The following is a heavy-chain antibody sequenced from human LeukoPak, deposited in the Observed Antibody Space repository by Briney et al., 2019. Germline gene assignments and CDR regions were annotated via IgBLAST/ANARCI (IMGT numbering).Heavy chain of an antibody. CDR1: GFTFSTHA. Sequence: SGGSLRLSCAASGFTFSTHAMNWVRQAPGKGLEWIGCICNSGGTNYNPSLKSRVTISVDTSKNQFSLNLSSVTAADTAVYYCAKTGRPNNSGWYRWFDPWGQGTLVTVSS. CDR2: ICNSGGT. CDR3: AKTGRPNNSGWYRWFDP. V-gene: IGHV4-4*09. J-gene: IGHJ5*02. D-gene: IGHD6-19*01.